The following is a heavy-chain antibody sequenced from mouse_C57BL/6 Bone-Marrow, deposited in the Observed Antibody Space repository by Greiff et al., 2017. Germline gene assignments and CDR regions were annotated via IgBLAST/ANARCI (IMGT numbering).Heavy chain of an antibody. J-gene: IGHJ3*01. Sequence: QVQLQQPGTELVKPGASVKLSCKASGYTFTSYWMHWVKQRPGQGLEWIGNINPSNGGTNYNATFKSKATLTVDNSSSTAYMQLSSLTSEDSAVCYCARSKRIRGFAYWGQGTLVTVSA. CDR2: INPSNGGT. CDR1: GYTFTSYW. D-gene: IGHD5-2*01. V-gene: IGHV1-53*01. CDR3: ARSKRIRGFAY.